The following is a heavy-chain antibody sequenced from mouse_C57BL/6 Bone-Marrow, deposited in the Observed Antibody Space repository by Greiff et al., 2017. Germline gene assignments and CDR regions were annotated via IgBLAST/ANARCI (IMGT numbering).Heavy chain of an antibody. D-gene: IGHD1-1*01. J-gene: IGHJ1*03. CDR1: GYTFTSYG. V-gene: IGHV1-81*01. CDR3: ARAPYYYGSSYPYWYFDV. Sequence: QVQLKESGAELARPGASVKLSCKASGYTFTSYGISWVKQRTGQGLEWIGEIYPRSGNTYYNEKFKGKATLTADKSSSTAYMELRSLTSEDSAVYFCARAPYYYGSSYPYWYFDVWGTGTTVTVSS. CDR2: IYPRSGNT.